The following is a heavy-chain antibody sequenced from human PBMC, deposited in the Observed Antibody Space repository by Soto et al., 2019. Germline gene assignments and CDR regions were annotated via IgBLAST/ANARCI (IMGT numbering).Heavy chain of an antibody. CDR3: ARAGTITDYFGY. Sequence: ASVKVSCKASGGTFSSYAISWVRQAPGQGLEWMGGVIPIFGTANYAQKFQGRVTITADKSTSTAYMELSSLRSEDTAVYYCARAGTITDYFGYWGQGTLVTVSS. CDR1: GGTFSSYA. V-gene: IGHV1-69*06. CDR2: VIPIFGTA. J-gene: IGHJ4*02. D-gene: IGHD3-16*01.